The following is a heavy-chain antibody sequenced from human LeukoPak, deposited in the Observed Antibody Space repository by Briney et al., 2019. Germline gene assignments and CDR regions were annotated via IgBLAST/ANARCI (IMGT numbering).Heavy chain of an antibody. V-gene: IGHV4-30-4*08. Sequence: SQTLSLTCTVSGGSISRGDYYWSWIRQPPGKGLEWIGYIYYSGSTYYNPSLKSRVTISVDTSKNQFSLKLSSVTAADTAVYYCARDQIAARMSDYWGQGTLVTVSS. D-gene: IGHD6-6*01. CDR3: ARDQIAARMSDY. J-gene: IGHJ4*02. CDR1: GGSISRGDYY. CDR2: IYYSGST.